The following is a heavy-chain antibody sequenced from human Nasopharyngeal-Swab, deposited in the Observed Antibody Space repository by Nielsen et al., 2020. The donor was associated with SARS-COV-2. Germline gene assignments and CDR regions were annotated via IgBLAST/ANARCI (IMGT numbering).Heavy chain of an antibody. CDR2: INAGNGNT. CDR3: ARGIAAAGTLDY. V-gene: IGHV1-3*01. D-gene: IGHD6-13*01. J-gene: IGHJ4*02. Sequence: ASVPVSRKASGYTFTSYAMHWVRQAPGQRLEWMGWINAGNGNTKYSQKFQGRVTITRDTSASTAYMELSSLRSEDTAVYYCARGIAAAGTLDYWGQGTLVTVSS. CDR1: GYTFTSYA.